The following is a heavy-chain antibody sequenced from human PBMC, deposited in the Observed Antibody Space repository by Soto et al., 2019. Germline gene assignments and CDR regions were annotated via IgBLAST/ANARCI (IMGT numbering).Heavy chain of an antibody. Sequence: SATLSLTCAVYGGSFSGYYWSWIRQPPWKGLEWIGEINHSGSTNYNPSLKSRVTISVDTSKNQFSLKLSSVTAADTIVYFCARGDGSADHPPFDSWGQVTLVTVTS. CDR3: ARGDGSADHPPFDS. J-gene: IGHJ4*02. V-gene: IGHV4-34*01. D-gene: IGHD2-15*01. CDR2: INHSGST. CDR1: GGSFSGYY.